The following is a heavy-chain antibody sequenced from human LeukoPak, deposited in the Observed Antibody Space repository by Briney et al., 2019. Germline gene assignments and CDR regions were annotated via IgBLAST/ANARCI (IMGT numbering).Heavy chain of an antibody. V-gene: IGHV3-23*01. CDR3: AKDLSSGAYYPIDY. Sequence: GGSLRLSCAASGFTFSSYAMSWVRQASGKGLEWVSVISGSGGSTYYADSVKGRFTISRDNSKNTLYLQMNSLRAEDTAVYYCAKDLSSGAYYPIDYWGQGTLVTVSS. D-gene: IGHD3-22*01. CDR1: GFTFSSYA. J-gene: IGHJ4*02. CDR2: ISGSGGST.